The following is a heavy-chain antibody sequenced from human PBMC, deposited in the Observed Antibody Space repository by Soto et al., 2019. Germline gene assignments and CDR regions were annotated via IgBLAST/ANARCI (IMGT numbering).Heavy chain of an antibody. V-gene: IGHV4-34*01. CDR1: GGSFSGYY. CDR3: ARSRVLRYIGFDP. J-gene: IGHJ5*02. CDR2: INHSGST. Sequence: PSETLSLTCAVYGGSFSGYYWSWIRQPPGKGLEWIGEINHSGSTNYNPSLKSRVTISVDTSKNQFSLKLSSVTAADTAVYYCARSRVLRYIGFDPWGQGTPVPVSS. D-gene: IGHD3-9*01.